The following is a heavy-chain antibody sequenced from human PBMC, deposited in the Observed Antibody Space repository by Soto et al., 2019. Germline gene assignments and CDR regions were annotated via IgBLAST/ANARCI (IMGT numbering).Heavy chain of an antibody. CDR1: GDSIGSYF. V-gene: IGHV4-4*07. CDR3: ARDGEYTSGWYIFDY. J-gene: IGHJ4*02. CDR2: MYITGTT. D-gene: IGHD6-19*01. Sequence: SETLSLTCTVSGDSIGSYFWSWIRQPAGKGLEWIGRMYITGTTNYNPSLKNRVTMSVDASKSQFSLKVKSVTAADTAVYYCARDGEYTSGWYIFDYWGLGTLVTVSS.